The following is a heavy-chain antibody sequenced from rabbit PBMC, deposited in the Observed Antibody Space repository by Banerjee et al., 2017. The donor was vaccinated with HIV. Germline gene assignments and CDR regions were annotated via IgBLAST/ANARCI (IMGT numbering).Heavy chain of an antibody. Sequence: QAPGKGLEWIGCIYTGNGGRTYYASWAKGRFTISKSSSTTVTLQVTSLTAADTATYFCARDLAGVIGWNFNLWGPGTLVTVS. J-gene: IGHJ4*01. D-gene: IGHD4-1*01. CDR3: ARDLAGVIGWNFNL. CDR2: IYTGNGGRT. V-gene: IGHV1S40*01.